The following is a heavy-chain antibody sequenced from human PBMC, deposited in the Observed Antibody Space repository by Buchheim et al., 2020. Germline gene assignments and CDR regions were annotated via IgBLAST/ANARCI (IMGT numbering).Heavy chain of an antibody. Sequence: VQLVQSGAVVKKPGASVKVSCKASGYKASGDSFTGYYMHWVRQAPGQGLEWMGWINPDSGGTNYPQKFQGWVTMTRDTSISTAYMELSRLRSDDTAVYYCARAANPLGTIRGLRLGELSPQPFDYWGQGTL. J-gene: IGHJ4*02. D-gene: IGHD3-16*02. CDR2: INPDSGGT. V-gene: IGHV1-2*04. CDR1: GDSFTGYY. CDR3: ARAANPLGTIRGLRLGELSPQPFDY.